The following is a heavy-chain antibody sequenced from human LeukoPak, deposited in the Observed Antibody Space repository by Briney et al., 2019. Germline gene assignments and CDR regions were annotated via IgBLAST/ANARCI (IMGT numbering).Heavy chain of an antibody. V-gene: IGHV1-46*01. CDR3: ARERTGTTRGRGPRRFDP. J-gene: IGHJ5*02. CDR2: INPSGGST. D-gene: IGHD1-1*01. Sequence: ASVKVSCKASGYTFTSYYMHWVRQAPGQGLEWMGIINPSGGSTSYAQKFQGRVTMTRDTSTSTVYMELSSLRSEDTAVYYCARERTGTTRGRGPRRFDPWGQGTLVTVSS. CDR1: GYTFTSYY.